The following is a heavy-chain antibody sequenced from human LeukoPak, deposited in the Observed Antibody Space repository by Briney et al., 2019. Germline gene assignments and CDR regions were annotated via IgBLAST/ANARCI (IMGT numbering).Heavy chain of an antibody. V-gene: IGHV4-39*07. D-gene: IGHD5-24*01. CDR2: IYYSGST. Sequence: PSETLSLTCTVSGGSISSSSYYWGWIRQPPGKGLEWIGSIYYSGSTYYNPSLKSRVTISVDTSKNQFSLKLSSVTAADTAVYYCARDVPEMATIAVRGAFDIWGQGTMVTVSS. CDR1: GGSISSSSYY. CDR3: ARDVPEMATIAVRGAFDI. J-gene: IGHJ3*02.